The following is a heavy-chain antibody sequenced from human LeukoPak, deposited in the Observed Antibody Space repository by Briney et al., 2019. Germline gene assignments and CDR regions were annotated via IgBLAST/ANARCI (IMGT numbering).Heavy chain of an antibody. CDR3: APAMQTAKSVP. V-gene: IGHV3-48*04. D-gene: IGHD2-2*01. CDR1: GFTFSSYS. CDR2: ISSSSNTI. J-gene: IGHJ5*02. Sequence: GGSLRLSCEASGFTFSSYSMNWVRQAPGKGLEGVSYISSSSNTIHYADSVKGRFTISRDNAKNSLYLQMNSLRAEDTAVYYCAPAMQTAKSVPWGQGTLVTVSS.